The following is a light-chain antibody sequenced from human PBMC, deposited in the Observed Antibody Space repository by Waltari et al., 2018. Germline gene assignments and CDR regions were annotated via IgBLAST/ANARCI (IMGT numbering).Light chain of an antibody. CDR1: NSDVGALNY. Sequence: QSALTQPRSVSGSPGQSVTPSCTGTNSDVGALNYVSCYQHRPGQAPHLVIFDVDKRPSGVPDRFSGSKAGNTASLTISGLQADDEADYYCCSYAGRYTSVFGGGTKVTVL. J-gene: IGLJ2*01. CDR2: DVD. CDR3: CSYAGRYTSV. V-gene: IGLV2-11*01.